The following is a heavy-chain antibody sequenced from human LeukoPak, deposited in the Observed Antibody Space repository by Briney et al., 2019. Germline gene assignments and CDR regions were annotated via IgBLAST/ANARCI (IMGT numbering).Heavy chain of an antibody. D-gene: IGHD1-1*01. CDR2: IKQDGSEK. Sequence: GGSLRLSCAASEFTFFTYSMSWVRQAPGKGLEWVANIKQDGSEKYYVDSVKGRFTISRDNAKNSLFLQMNSLRAEDTAVYYCARDGIGNTPLGVWGKGTTVTVSS. J-gene: IGHJ6*04. CDR1: EFTFFTYS. CDR3: ARDGIGNTPLGV. V-gene: IGHV3-7*01.